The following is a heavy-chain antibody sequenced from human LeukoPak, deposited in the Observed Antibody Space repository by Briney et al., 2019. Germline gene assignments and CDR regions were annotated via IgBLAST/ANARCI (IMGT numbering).Heavy chain of an antibody. CDR2: IYQDGSEK. J-gene: IGHJ4*02. CDR1: GFTFSSYW. Sequence: GGSLRLSCAASGFTFSSYWMTWVRQAPGKGLEWVANIYQDGSEKYYVDSVKGRFTISRDNAKNSLYLQMNSLRAEDTAVYSCARDIGPFCSGDSCYSVPYYWGQGTLVTVSS. D-gene: IGHD2-15*01. CDR3: ARDIGPFCSGDSCYSVPYY. V-gene: IGHV3-7*04.